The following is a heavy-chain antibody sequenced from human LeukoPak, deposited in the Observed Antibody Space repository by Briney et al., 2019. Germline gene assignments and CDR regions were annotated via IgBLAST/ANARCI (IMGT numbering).Heavy chain of an antibody. CDR3: ARGASSSWYAPFDY. CDR2: IYYSGST. D-gene: IGHD6-13*01. Sequence: SETLSLTCTVSGGSISSYYWSWIRQPPGKGLEWIGYIYYSGSTNYNPPLKSRVTISVDTSKNQFSLKLSSVTAADTAVYYCARGASSSWYAPFDYWGQGTLVTVSS. CDR1: GGSISSYY. J-gene: IGHJ4*02. V-gene: IGHV4-59*01.